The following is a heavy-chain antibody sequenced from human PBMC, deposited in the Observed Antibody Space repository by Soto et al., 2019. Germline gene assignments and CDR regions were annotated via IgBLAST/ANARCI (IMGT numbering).Heavy chain of an antibody. CDR2: IYYSGST. CDR3: ARWWSGSRQGFDP. V-gene: IGHV4-31*03. J-gene: IGHJ5*02. CDR1: GGSISSGDYY. Sequence: QVQLQESGPGLVKPSQTLSLTCTVSGGSISSGDYYWSWIRQHPGKGLEWIGYIYYSGSTYYNPSLKSRVTISVDTSKTPFSLKMSSVTAADTAVYYCARWWSGSRQGFDPWGQGTLVIVSS. D-gene: IGHD3-3*01.